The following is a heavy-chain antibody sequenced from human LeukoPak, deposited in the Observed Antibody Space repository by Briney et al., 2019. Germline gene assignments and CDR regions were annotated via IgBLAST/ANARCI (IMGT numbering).Heavy chain of an antibody. CDR3: AKDRAGGSVSYAFDP. D-gene: IGHD6-25*01. CDR1: GFTFSSYA. J-gene: IGHJ5*02. CDR2: ISFSGGST. Sequence: PGGSLRLSCAASGFTFSSYAMSWVRQAPGKGLKWVSVISFSGGSTNYADSVKGRFTISRDNPKNTLYLQMNSLRPDDTAVYYCAKDRAGGSVSYAFDPWGQGTLVTVSS. V-gene: IGHV3-23*01.